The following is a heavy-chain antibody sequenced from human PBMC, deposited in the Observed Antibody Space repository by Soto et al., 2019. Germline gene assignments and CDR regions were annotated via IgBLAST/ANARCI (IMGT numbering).Heavy chain of an antibody. CDR2: MKPSTGDS. D-gene: IGHD2-2*01. Sequence: SVKVSCKASGYTFTTNDIDWVRQASGQGLEWMGWMKPSTGDSGYAQDFQGRITMTRDTATSTAYMELSSLRSEDTAVYYCARGGPAAGFDLWGQGTLVTVSS. V-gene: IGHV1-8*01. CDR1: GYTFTTND. CDR3: ARGGPAAGFDL. J-gene: IGHJ4*02.